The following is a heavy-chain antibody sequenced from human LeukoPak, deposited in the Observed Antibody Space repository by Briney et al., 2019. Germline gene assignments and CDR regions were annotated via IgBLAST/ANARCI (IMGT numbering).Heavy chain of an antibody. CDR2: IYYSGST. CDR3: ARGRRDVGFDY. J-gene: IGHJ4*02. CDR1: GGSISSSSYY. V-gene: IGHV4-61*05. D-gene: IGHD2-15*01. Sequence: PSEALSLTCTVSGGSISSSSYYWGWIRQPPGKGLEWIGYIYYSGSTNYNPSLKSRVTISVDTSKNQFSLKLSSVTAADTAAYYCARGRRDVGFDYWGQGTLVTVSS.